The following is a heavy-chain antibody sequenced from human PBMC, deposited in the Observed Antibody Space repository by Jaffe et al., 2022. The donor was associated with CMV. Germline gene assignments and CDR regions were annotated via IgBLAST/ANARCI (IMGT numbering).Heavy chain of an antibody. J-gene: IGHJ3*02. CDR3: ARADYKLFRAFDI. CDR1: GGSISSYY. CDR2: IYYSGST. Sequence: QVQLQESGPGLVKPSETLSLTCTVSGGSISSYYWSWIRQPPGKGLEWIGYIYYSGSTNYNPSLKSRVTISVDTSKNQFSLKLSSVTAADTAVYYCARADYKLFRAFDIWGQGTMVTVSS. D-gene: IGHD1-20*01. V-gene: IGHV4-59*01.